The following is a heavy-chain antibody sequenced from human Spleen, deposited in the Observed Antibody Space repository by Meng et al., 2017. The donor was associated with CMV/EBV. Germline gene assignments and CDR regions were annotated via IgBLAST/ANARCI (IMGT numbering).Heavy chain of an antibody. J-gene: IGHJ6*02. CDR2: IHRDGSDT. Sequence: GESLKISCAVSGFTFSSYWMHWVRQAPGKGLLWVSRIHRDGSDTDYADSVKGRFTISRDNPKNTLYLQVNSLRAEDTAVYYCARWQLVGLDYYYYGMDVWGQGTTVTVSS. D-gene: IGHD6-6*01. CDR3: ARWQLVGLDYYYYGMDV. V-gene: IGHV3-74*01. CDR1: GFTFSSYW.